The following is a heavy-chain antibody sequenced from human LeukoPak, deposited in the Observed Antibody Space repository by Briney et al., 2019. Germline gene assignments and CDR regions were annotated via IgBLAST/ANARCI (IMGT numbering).Heavy chain of an antibody. CDR3: VRGGLDH. D-gene: IGHD5-12*01. CDR1: GFTFSGYS. V-gene: IGHV3-48*04. J-gene: IGHJ4*02. CDR2: IDTSSGTI. Sequence: GGSLRLSCVASGFTFSGYSMNWVRQTPGKGLEWISYIDTSSGTIYHADSVKGRFSTSRDNAKNSVYLQMNSLRADETAMYYCVRGGLDHWGQGALVTVSS.